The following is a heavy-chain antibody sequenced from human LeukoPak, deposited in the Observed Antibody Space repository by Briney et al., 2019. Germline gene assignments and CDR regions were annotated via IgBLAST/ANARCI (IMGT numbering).Heavy chain of an antibody. D-gene: IGHD6-13*01. CDR2: ISGSGGST. CDR3: AKGLDPGYSSSWHGDYYYGMDV. J-gene: IGHJ6*02. V-gene: IGHV3-23*01. Sequence: PGGSLRLSCAASGFTFSSYAMSWVRQAPGKGLEWVSAISGSGGSTYYADSVKGRFTISRDNSKNTLYLQMNSLRAEDTAVYYCAKGLDPGYSSSWHGDYYYGMDVWGQGTTVTVSS. CDR1: GFTFSSYA.